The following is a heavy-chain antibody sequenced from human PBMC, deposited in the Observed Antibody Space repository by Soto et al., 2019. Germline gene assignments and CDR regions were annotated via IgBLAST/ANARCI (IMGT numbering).Heavy chain of an antibody. D-gene: IGHD2-2*01. CDR3: VKEGDIVVVPAATAGLYFDY. V-gene: IGHV3-64D*08. CDR2: ISSNGGST. J-gene: IGHJ4*02. Sequence: GGSLRLSCAASGFTFSSYAMHWVRQAPGKGLEYVSAISSNGGSTYYADSVKGRFTISRDNSKNTLYLQMSSLRAEDTAVYYWVKEGDIVVVPAATAGLYFDYWGQGTLVTVSS. CDR1: GFTFSSYA.